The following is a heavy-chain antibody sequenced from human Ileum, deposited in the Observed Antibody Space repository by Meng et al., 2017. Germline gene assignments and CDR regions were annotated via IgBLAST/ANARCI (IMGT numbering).Heavy chain of an antibody. CDR3: ARERQDNRWFDP. V-gene: IGHV3-21*01. CDR1: GFTISSYS. J-gene: IGHJ5*02. Sequence: EVQLVESGGDLVKPGGSLRLSCAASGFTISSYSMSWVRQAPGKGLEWVSYISSSSSYIYYADSLKGRFTISSDNAKNSLYLQMNSLRAEDTAVYYCARERQDNRWFDPWGQGTLVTVSS. CDR2: ISSSSSYI. D-gene: IGHD1-1*01.